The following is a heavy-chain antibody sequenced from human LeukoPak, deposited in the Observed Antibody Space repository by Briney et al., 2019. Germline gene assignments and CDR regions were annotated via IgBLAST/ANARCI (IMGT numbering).Heavy chain of an antibody. V-gene: IGHV4-59*01. J-gene: IGHJ3*02. CDR3: ARVRYCSGGSCYSLAFDI. D-gene: IGHD2-15*01. CDR2: IYYSGST. Sequence: SETLSLTCTVSGGPISSYYWSWIRQPPGKGLEWIGYIYYSGSTHYNPSLKSRVTISVDTSKNQFSLKLSSVTAADTAVYYCARVRYCSGGSCYSLAFDIWGQGTMVTVSS. CDR1: GGPISSYY.